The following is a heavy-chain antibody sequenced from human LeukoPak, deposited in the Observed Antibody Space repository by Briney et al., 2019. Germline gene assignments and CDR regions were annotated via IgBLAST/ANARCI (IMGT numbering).Heavy chain of an antibody. D-gene: IGHD2-15*01. J-gene: IGHJ3*02. Sequence: GGSLRLSCAASGFTFGTYWMAWVRQAPGKGLEWVANIKQDGSAKYYVDSVKGRFTISRDNAKNSLYLQMNSLRAEDTAVYYCATEASGGAFDIWGQGTMVTVSS. CDR3: ATEASGGAFDI. V-gene: IGHV3-7*01. CDR1: GFTFGTYW. CDR2: IKQDGSAK.